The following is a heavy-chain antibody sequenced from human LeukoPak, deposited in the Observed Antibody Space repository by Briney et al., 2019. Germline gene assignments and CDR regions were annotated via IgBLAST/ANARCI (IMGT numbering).Heavy chain of an antibody. Sequence: SETLSLTFTVSGGSISSYYWSWIRQPAGKGLEWIGRIYTSGSTNYNPSLKSRVTMSVDTSKNQFSLKLSSVTSADTAVYYCARDSSGSKALDYWGQGTLVTVSS. CDR2: IYTSGST. CDR3: ARDSSGSKALDY. D-gene: IGHD3-22*01. CDR1: GGSISSYY. V-gene: IGHV4-4*07. J-gene: IGHJ4*02.